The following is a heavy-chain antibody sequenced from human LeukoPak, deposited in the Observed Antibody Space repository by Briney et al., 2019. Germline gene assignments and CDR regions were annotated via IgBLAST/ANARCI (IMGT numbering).Heavy chain of an antibody. J-gene: IGHJ2*01. CDR2: IYPGDSDT. V-gene: IGHV5-51*01. CDR1: GYSFTSYW. CDR3: ARRRAYCGGDCYSGSYWYFDL. D-gene: IGHD2-21*02. Sequence: GESLKISCKGSGYSFTSYWIGWVRQMPGKGLEWMGIIYPGDSDTRYSPSFQGQVTISADKSISTAYLQWSSLKASDTATYYCARRRAYCGGDCYSGSYWYFDLWGRGTLVTVSS.